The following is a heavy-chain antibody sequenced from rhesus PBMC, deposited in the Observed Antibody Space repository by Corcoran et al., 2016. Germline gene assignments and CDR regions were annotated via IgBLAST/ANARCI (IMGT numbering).Heavy chain of an antibody. CDR2: IYGVSGSP. V-gene: IGHV4-93*02. J-gene: IGHJ6*01. CDR1: GGSISSSNW. Sequence: QVQLQESGPGLVKPSETLSLTCAVPGGSISSSNWWSGSRQAPGEGLEGVGDIYGVSGSPSYNPSLQRRVTISTDTSKNQFSLKLSSVTAADTAVYYCARHPAYGSGYYTRVDGLDSWGQGVVVTVSS. D-gene: IGHD3-28*01. CDR3: ARHPAYGSGYYTRVDGLDS.